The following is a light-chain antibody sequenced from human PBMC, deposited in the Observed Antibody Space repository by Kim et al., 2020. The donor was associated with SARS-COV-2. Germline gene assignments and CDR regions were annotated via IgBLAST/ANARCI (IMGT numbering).Light chain of an antibody. J-gene: IGKJ2*01. Sequence: EIVLTQSPGTLSLSPGERATLSCRASQSVSSRYLAWYQHKPGQAPRLLIYGASSRAAGTPDRFSGSGSGTDFTLTISRLEPEDFAVYYCQQYGDSPPYTFGQGTSLEIK. V-gene: IGKV3-20*01. CDR1: QSVSSRY. CDR3: QQYGDSPPYT. CDR2: GAS.